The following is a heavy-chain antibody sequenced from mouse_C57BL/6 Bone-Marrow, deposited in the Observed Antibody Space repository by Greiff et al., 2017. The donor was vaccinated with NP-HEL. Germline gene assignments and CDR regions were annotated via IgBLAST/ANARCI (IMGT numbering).Heavy chain of an antibody. CDR1: GFTFSSYA. CDR2: ISDGGSYT. V-gene: IGHV5-4*01. Sequence: EVNLVESGGGLVKPGGSLKLSCAASGFTFSSYAMSWVRQTPEKRLEWVATISDGGSYTYYPDNVKGRFTISNDNAKNNLYLQMSHLKSEDTAMYYCARDGGAFAYWGQGTLVTVSA. J-gene: IGHJ3*01. CDR3: ARDGGAFAY.